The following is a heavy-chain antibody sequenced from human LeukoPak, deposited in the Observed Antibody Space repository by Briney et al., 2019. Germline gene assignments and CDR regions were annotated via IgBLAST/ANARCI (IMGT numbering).Heavy chain of an antibody. Sequence: GGSLRLSCAASGFTFSSYAMSWVRQAPGKGLEWVSAISGSGGSTYYADSVKGRFTISRDNSKNTLYLQMNSLRAEVTAVYYCAKDLGVRGGYYFDYWGQGTLVTVSS. CDR2: ISGSGGST. CDR1: GFTFSSYA. V-gene: IGHV3-23*01. D-gene: IGHD3-10*01. CDR3: AKDLGVRGGYYFDY. J-gene: IGHJ4*02.